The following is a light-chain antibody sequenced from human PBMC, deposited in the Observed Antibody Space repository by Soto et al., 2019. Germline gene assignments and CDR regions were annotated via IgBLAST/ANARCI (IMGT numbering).Light chain of an antibody. V-gene: IGKV1-17*01. CDR1: QDIKYD. CDR3: LQYRSFPWT. Sequence: DIQVTQSPSSLSASVGDKVTITCRASQDIKYDLGWYQQKPGTAHKRLIYSASSLQSGVPSRFSGSGSETEFTLTISSLQPEDFATYYCLQYRSFPWTFGQGTKVEIK. J-gene: IGKJ1*01. CDR2: SAS.